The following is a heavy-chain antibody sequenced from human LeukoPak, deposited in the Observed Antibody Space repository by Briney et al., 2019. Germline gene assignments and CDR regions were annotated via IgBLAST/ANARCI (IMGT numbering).Heavy chain of an antibody. V-gene: IGHV3-11*04. J-gene: IGHJ3*02. Sequence: GGSLRLSCDACGFSVSNNYMSWIRQAPGKGLEWVSYISSSGSTIYYADSVKGRFTISRDNAKNSLYLQMNSLRAEDTAVYYCARSYDFWSGYPNAFDIWGQGTMVTVSS. CDR1: GFSVSNNY. D-gene: IGHD3-3*01. CDR3: ARSYDFWSGYPNAFDI. CDR2: ISSSGSTI.